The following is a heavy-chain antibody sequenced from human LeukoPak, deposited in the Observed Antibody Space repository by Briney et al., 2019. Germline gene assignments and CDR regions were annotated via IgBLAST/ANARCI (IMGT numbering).Heavy chain of an antibody. D-gene: IGHD6-6*01. CDR3: ARVSVYSSSPFRYGWFAP. CDR2: IIWNGGST. J-gene: IGHJ5*02. CDR1: GFTFDDYG. Sequence: GGSLRLSCAASGFTFDDYGMSWVRQAPGKGLEWVSGIIWNGGSTGYADSVKGRFTISRDNAKNSLYLQMNSLRAEDTALYYCARVSVYSSSPFRYGWFAPWGQGTLVTVSS. V-gene: IGHV3-20*04.